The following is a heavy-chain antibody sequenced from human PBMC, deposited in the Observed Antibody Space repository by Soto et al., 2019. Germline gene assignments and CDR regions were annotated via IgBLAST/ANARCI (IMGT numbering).Heavy chain of an antibody. V-gene: IGHV1-46*03. CDR1: GYTFTSYY. CDR3: ARGLPGYYGSGSYFTNLFDP. Sequence: ASVKVSCKASGYTFTSYYMHWVRQAPGQGLEWMGIINPSGGSTSYAQKFQGRVTMTRDTSTSTVYMELSSLRSEDTAVYYCARGLPGYYGSGSYFTNLFDPCGQGTLVPVSS. D-gene: IGHD3-10*01. CDR2: INPSGGST. J-gene: IGHJ5*02.